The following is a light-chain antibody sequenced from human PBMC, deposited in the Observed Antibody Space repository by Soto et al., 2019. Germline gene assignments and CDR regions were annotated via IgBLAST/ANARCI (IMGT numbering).Light chain of an antibody. J-gene: IGKJ5*01. CDR2: GAS. V-gene: IGKV3D-20*02. CDR3: QQRSNWHPIT. Sequence: EIVLTHSPPTLFLSPGARATLSFRASQSVSNNYLAWYQQKPGQAPRLFIYGASNRATGIPDRFSGSGSGTDFTLTISRLEPEDAAVYYCQQRSNWHPITFGQGTRLEI. CDR1: QSVSNNY.